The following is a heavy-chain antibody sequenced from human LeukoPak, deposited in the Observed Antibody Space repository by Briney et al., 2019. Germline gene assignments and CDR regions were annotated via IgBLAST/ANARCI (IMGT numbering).Heavy chain of an antibody. Sequence: GGSLRLSCAASGFTFSSYAMSWVRQAPGKGLEWVSAISGSGGSTYYADSVKGRFTISRDNSKNTLYLQMNSLRAEDTAVYYCAKGGSSGSYFLHFDYWGQGTLVTVSS. D-gene: IGHD1-26*01. J-gene: IGHJ4*02. V-gene: IGHV3-23*01. CDR1: GFTFSSYA. CDR3: AKGGSSGSYFLHFDY. CDR2: ISGSGGST.